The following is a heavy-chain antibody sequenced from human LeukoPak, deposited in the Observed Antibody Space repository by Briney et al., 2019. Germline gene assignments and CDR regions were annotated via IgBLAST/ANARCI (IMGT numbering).Heavy chain of an antibody. CDR1: GFTFSSYS. Sequence: GGSLRLSCAASGFTFSSYSMNWVRQAPGKGLEWVSSISSSSSYIYYADSVKGRFTISKDNAKSSLYLQMNSLRAEDTALYYCARKRPNYFDYWGQGTLVTVSS. J-gene: IGHJ4*02. CDR2: ISSSSSYI. CDR3: ARKRPNYFDY. V-gene: IGHV3-21*01.